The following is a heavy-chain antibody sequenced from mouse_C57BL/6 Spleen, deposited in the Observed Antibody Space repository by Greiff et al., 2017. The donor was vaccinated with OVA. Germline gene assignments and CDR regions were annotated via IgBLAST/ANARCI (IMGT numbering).Heavy chain of an antibody. CDR3: ARGEGDYDAYFDY. V-gene: IGHV1-82*01. CDR1: GYAFSSSW. D-gene: IGHD2-4*01. CDR2: IYPGDGDT. Sequence: VKLMESGPELVKPGASVKISCKASGYAFSSSWMNWVKQRPGKGLEWIGRIYPGDGDTNYNGKFKGKATLTADKSSSTAYMQLSSLTSEDSAVYFCARGEGDYDAYFDYWGQGTTLTVSS. J-gene: IGHJ2*01.